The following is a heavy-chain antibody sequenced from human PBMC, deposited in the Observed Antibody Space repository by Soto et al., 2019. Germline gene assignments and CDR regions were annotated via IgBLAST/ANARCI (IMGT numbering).Heavy chain of an antibody. J-gene: IGHJ6*02. Sequence: EVQLVESGGGLVQPGGSLRLSCAASGFTFSSYSMNWVRQAPGKGLEWVSYISSSSSTIYYADSVKGRFTISRDNAKNSLYLQMNSLRDEDTVVYYCARPEYSSSSYGMDVWGQGTTVTVSS. CDR3: ARPEYSSSSYGMDV. CDR1: GFTFSSYS. D-gene: IGHD6-6*01. V-gene: IGHV3-48*02. CDR2: ISSSSSTI.